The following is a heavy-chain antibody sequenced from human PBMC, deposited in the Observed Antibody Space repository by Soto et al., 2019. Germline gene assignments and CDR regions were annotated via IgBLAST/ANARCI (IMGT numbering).Heavy chain of an antibody. D-gene: IGHD4-17*01. CDR3: ASSNDYGDSEYFQH. CDR2: ISYDGSNK. CDR1: GFTFSSYA. J-gene: IGHJ1*01. Sequence: QVQLVESGGGVVQPGRSLRLSCAASGFTFSSYAMHWVRQAPGKGLEWVAVISYDGSNKYYADSVKGRFTISRDNSKNTLYLKMNSLRAEDTAVYYCASSNDYGDSEYFQHWGQGTLVTVSS. V-gene: IGHV3-30-3*01.